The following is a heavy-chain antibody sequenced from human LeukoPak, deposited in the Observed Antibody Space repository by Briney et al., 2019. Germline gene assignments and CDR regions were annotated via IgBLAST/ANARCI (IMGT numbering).Heavy chain of an antibody. CDR1: GFTFSDYY. V-gene: IGHV3-11*01. CDR3: AREDVRLGAFDI. D-gene: IGHD3-16*01. J-gene: IGHJ3*02. Sequence: GGSLRLFCAASGFTFSDYYMSWIRQAPGKGLEWVSYISSSCSTIYYADSVKGRFTISRDNDKNSLYLQMNSLRAEDTAVYYCAREDVRLGAFDIWGQGTMVTVSS. CDR2: ISSSCSTI.